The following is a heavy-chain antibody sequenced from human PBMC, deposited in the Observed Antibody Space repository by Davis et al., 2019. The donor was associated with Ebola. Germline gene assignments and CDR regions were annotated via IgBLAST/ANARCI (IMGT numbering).Heavy chain of an antibody. J-gene: IGHJ4*02. Sequence: SETLSLTCGVSGGFVSSGGYSWSWIRQPPGKGLEWIGHYYYTGTTHYNPSLESRVTISVDTSKNQFSLNLRSVTAADTAVYYGARDAVVSRGKLDFWGQGTLVTVSS. CDR1: GGFVSSGGYS. CDR2: YYYTGTT. D-gene: IGHD2-21*01. CDR3: ARDAVVSRGKLDF. V-gene: IGHV4-61*08.